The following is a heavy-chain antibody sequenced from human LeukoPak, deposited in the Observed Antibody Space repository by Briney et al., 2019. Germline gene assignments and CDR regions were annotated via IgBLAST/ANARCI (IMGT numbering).Heavy chain of an antibody. Sequence: GGSLRLSCLGSGLMFRDYWMNWVRQVPGKGLEWVGNINEDGSVQDYVDSVRGRFSISRDNAKNSFYLQINNLRVEDTAIYYCATRESSMARSHWGQGTLVTVSS. V-gene: IGHV3-7*01. J-gene: IGHJ4*02. CDR1: GLMFRDYW. D-gene: IGHD3-10*01. CDR2: INEDGSVQ. CDR3: ATRESSMARSH.